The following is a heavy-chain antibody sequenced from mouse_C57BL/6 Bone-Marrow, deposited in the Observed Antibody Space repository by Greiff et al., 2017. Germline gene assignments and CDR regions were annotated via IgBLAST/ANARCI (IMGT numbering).Heavy chain of an antibody. J-gene: IGHJ3*01. V-gene: IGHV1-52*01. CDR3: ARGGWLLRVWFAY. Sequence: QVQLQQPGAELVRPGSSVKLSCKASGYTFTSYWMPWVKQRPIQGLEWIGNIDPSDSETHYNQKFKDKATLTVDKSSSTAYMQLSSLTSEDSAVYYCARGGWLLRVWFAYWGQGTLVTVSA. CDR1: GYTFTSYW. D-gene: IGHD2-3*01. CDR2: IDPSDSET.